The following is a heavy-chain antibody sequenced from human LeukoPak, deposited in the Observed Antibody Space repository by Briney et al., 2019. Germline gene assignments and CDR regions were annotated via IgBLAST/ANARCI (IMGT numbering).Heavy chain of an antibody. J-gene: IGHJ6*02. D-gene: IGHD2-15*01. Sequence: SETLSLTCTVSGGSISSGDYYWSWIRQPPGKGLEWIGYIYYSGSTYYNPSLKSRVTITVDTSKNQFSLKLSSVTAADTAVYYCTRDRRYCSGGSCYWSEGYYYYYGMDVWGQGTTVTVSS. V-gene: IGHV4-30-4*02. CDR2: IYYSGST. CDR1: GGSISSGDYY. CDR3: TRDRRYCSGGSCYWSEGYYYYYGMDV.